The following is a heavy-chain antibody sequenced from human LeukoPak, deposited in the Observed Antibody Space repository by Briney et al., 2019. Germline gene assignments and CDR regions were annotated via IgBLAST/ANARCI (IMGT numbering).Heavy chain of an antibody. V-gene: IGHV1-8*03. J-gene: IGHJ4*02. CDR3: ARDRTIAAHTQSDY. D-gene: IGHD6-6*01. CDR2: MNPNSGNT. CDR1: GYTFTSYD. Sequence: ASVKVSCKASGYTFTSYDINWVRQATGQGLEWMGWMNPNSGNTGYAQKFQGRVTITRNTSISTAYMELSSLRSEDTAVYYCARDRTIAAHTQSDYWGQGTLVTVSS.